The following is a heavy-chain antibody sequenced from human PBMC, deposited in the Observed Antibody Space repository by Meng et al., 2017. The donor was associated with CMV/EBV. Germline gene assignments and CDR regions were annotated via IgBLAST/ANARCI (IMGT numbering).Heavy chain of an antibody. D-gene: IGHD2-2*01. CDR3: ARALASYQPAGSMDV. J-gene: IGHJ6*02. CDR1: GFTVSSNY. Sequence: GGSLRLSCAASGFTVSSNYMSWVRQAPGKGLVWVSRINSDGSSTSYADSVKGRFTISRDNAKNTLYLQMNSLRAEDTAVYYCARALASYQPAGSMDVWGQGTTVTVSS. V-gene: IGHV3-74*01. CDR2: INSDGSST.